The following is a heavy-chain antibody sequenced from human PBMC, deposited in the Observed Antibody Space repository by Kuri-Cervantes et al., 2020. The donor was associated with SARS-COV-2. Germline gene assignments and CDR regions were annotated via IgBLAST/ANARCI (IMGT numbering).Heavy chain of an antibody. CDR1: GFTFSSYA. Sequence: GESLKISCAASGFTFSSYAMHWVRQAPGKGLEWVAVISYDGSNKYYADSVKGRFTISRDNSKNTLYLQMNSLRAEDTAVYYCASRSITGTTQFDYWGQGTLVTVSS. CDR3: ASRSITGTTQFDY. J-gene: IGHJ4*02. CDR2: ISYDGSNK. V-gene: IGHV3-30-3*01. D-gene: IGHD1-20*01.